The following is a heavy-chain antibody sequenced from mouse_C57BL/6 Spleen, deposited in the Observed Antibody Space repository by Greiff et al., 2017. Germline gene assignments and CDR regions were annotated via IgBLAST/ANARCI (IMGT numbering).Heavy chain of an antibody. J-gene: IGHJ1*03. D-gene: IGHD1-1*01. CDR2: IYPRSGNT. Sequence: QVQLQQSGAELARPGASVKLSCKASGYTFTSYGISWVKQRTGQGLEWIGEIYPRSGNTYYNEKFKGKATLTADKSSSTAYMELRSLTSEDSAVYFCARWVVVATGYFDVWGTGTTVTVSS. CDR1: GYTFTSYG. V-gene: IGHV1-81*01. CDR3: ARWVVVATGYFDV.